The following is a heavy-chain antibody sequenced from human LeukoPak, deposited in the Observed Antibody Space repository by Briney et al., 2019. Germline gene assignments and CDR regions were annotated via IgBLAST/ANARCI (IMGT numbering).Heavy chain of an antibody. CDR3: ARVKLAAVWFDR. V-gene: IGHV1-2*02. CDR1: GYTFTDYY. J-gene: IGHJ5*02. D-gene: IGHD6-25*01. Sequence: ASVKVSCKASGYTFTDYYMHWVRQAPGQGLAGMGWINPNSGGTNYAQKFQGRVTMTRDTSISTAYMELSRLRSDDTAVYYCARVKLAAVWFDRWGQGTLVTVSS. CDR2: INPNSGGT.